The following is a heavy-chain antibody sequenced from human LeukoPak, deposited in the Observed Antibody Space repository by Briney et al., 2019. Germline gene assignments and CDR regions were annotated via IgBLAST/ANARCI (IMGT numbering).Heavy chain of an antibody. Sequence: SETLSLTCAVSGYSISSGYYWGWIRQPPGKGLEWIGSIYHSGSTYYNPSLKSRVTISVDTSKNQFSLKLSSVTAADTAVYYCARSRDRTMIVVASYGAFDIWGQGTMVTVSS. CDR3: ARSRDRTMIVVASYGAFDI. D-gene: IGHD3-22*01. V-gene: IGHV4-38-2*01. CDR2: IYHSGST. J-gene: IGHJ3*02. CDR1: GYSISSGYY.